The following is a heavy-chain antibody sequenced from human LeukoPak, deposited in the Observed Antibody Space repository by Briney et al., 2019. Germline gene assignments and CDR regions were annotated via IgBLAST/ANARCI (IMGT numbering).Heavy chain of an antibody. CDR3: ARSIAGNYPRDY. CDR2: ISAYNCNT. V-gene: IGHV1-18*01. CDR1: GYTFTSYG. D-gene: IGHD1-14*01. J-gene: IGHJ4*02. Sequence: ASVKVSCKASGYTFTSYGISWVRQAPGQGLEWMGWISAYNCNTNYAQKLQGRVTMTTDTSTSTAYTELRSLRSDDTAVYYCARSIAGNYPRDYWGQGTLVTVSS.